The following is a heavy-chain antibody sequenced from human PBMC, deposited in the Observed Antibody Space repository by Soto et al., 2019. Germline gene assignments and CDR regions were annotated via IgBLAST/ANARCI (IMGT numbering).Heavy chain of an antibody. V-gene: IGHV3-33*01. D-gene: IGHD5-12*01. CDR2: IWNDGSSR. J-gene: IGHJ4*02. CDR1: GLTFSNYG. Sequence: QVQLVESGGGVVQPGRSLRLSCEASGLTFSNYGMHWVRQAPGKGLEWVAVIWNDGSSRYYADSVKGRFTVSRDNSKNTLFLQMNNVRDEDTAVYYCARPDLVAAIGAALDYWGQGTLVTVSS. CDR3: ARPDLVAAIGAALDY.